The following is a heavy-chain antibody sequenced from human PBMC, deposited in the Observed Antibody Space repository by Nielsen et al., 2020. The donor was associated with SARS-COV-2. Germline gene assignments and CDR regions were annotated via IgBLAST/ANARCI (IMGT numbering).Heavy chain of an antibody. CDR3: ARGAVGARLGNFDY. D-gene: IGHD1-26*01. J-gene: IGHJ4*02. CDR1: GYTFTSYY. Sequence: SVKVSCKASGYTFTSYYMHWVRQAPGQGLEWMGIINPSGGSTSYAQKFQGRVTMTRDTSISTAYMELSRLRSDDTAVYYCARGAVGARLGNFDYWGQGTLVTVSS. CDR2: INPSGGST. V-gene: IGHV1-46*01.